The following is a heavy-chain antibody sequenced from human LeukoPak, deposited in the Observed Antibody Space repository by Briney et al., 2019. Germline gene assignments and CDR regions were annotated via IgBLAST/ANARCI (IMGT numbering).Heavy chain of an antibody. V-gene: IGHV7-4-1*02. J-gene: IGHJ6*03. CDR3: ARSRRVVVPSTLNSADDYYYYMDV. Sequence: ASVKVSCKASGYTFSKYGISWVRQAPGQGLECLGGINTNTGNPTYGQGFTGRFVFSFDTSVSTAYLEISSLKAEDTAIYYCARSRRVVVPSTLNSADDYYYYMDVWGKGTTVTVSS. D-gene: IGHD2-15*01. CDR2: INTNTGNP. CDR1: GYTFSKYG.